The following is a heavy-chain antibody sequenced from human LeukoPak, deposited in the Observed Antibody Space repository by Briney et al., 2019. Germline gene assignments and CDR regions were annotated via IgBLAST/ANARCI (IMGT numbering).Heavy chain of an antibody. CDR3: VRDLT. V-gene: IGHV3-53*01. CDR1: GFTFSSNH. CDR2: IYSGGST. Sequence: PGGSLRLSRAASGFTFSSNHMTWVRQAPGKGPEWVSVIYSGGSTYYGDSVKGRFTISRDNSKNTLYLQMNSLRAEDTAVYYCVRDLTWGQGTLVTVSS. J-gene: IGHJ5*02.